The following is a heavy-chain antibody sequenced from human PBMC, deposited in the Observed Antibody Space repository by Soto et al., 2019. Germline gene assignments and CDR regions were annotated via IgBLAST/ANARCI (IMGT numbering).Heavy chain of an antibody. Sequence: EVQLVESGGGLVKPGGSLRLSCAASGITFSSYSMNWVRQAPGKGLEWVSSISSTVTYIDYADSVKCRFTISRDNAKNSLFLQMDSLRAEDAAFYYCARETNPYSSSSHAFAIWGQGTMVTVSS. CDR1: GITFSSYS. CDR2: ISSTVTYI. CDR3: ARETNPYSSSSHAFAI. D-gene: IGHD6-6*01. J-gene: IGHJ3*02. V-gene: IGHV3-21*01.